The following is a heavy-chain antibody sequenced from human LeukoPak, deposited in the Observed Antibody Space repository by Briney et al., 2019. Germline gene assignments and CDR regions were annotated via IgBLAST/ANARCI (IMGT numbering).Heavy chain of an antibody. CDR1: GGFINSHY. Sequence: SETLSLTCTVSGGFINSHYWSWIRQPPGKGLEWIGYIYYSGSTNYNPSLKSRVTISLDTSENQFSLNLSSVTPADTALYFCARDVGEVTGTHFDYWGQGTLVTVSS. J-gene: IGHJ4*02. CDR2: IYYSGST. CDR3: ARDVGEVTGTHFDY. D-gene: IGHD6-19*01. V-gene: IGHV4-59*11.